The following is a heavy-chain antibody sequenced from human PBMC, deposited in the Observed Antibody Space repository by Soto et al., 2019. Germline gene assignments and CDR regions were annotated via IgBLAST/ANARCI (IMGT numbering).Heavy chain of an antibody. V-gene: IGHV4-34*01. CDR1: GGSFSGYY. CDR2: INHSGST. CDR3: ARPKNYYDSSGYSS. D-gene: IGHD3-22*01. J-gene: IGHJ5*02. Sequence: PSETLSLTCAVYGGSFSGYYWSWIRQPPGKGLEWIGEINHSGSTNYNPSLKSRVTISVDTSKNQFSLKLSSVTAADTAVYYCARPKNYYDSSGYSSWGQGTLVTVSS.